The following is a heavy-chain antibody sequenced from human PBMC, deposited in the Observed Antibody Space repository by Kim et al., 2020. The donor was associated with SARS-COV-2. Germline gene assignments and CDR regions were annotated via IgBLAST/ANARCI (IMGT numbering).Heavy chain of an antibody. J-gene: IGHJ4*02. V-gene: IGHV3-15*01. CDR3: TTGQFWSGYGFDY. Sequence: GGSLRLSCAASGFTFSNAWMSWVRQAPGKGLEWVGRIKSKTDGGTTDYAAPVKGRFTISRDDSKNTLYLQMNSLKTEDTAVYYCTTGQFWSGYGFDYWGQGTLVTVSS. D-gene: IGHD3-3*01. CDR1: GFTFSNAW. CDR2: IKSKTDGGTT.